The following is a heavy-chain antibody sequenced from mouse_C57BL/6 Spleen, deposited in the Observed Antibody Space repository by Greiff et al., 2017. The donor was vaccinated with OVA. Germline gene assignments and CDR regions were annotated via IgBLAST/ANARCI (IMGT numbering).Heavy chain of an antibody. CDR3: ARDYAHYFDY. V-gene: IGHV1-64*01. D-gene: IGHD2-4*01. J-gene: IGHJ2*01. CDR2: IHPNSGST. Sequence: VQRKRPGAELVKPGASVKLSCKASGYTFTSYWMHWVKQRPGQGLEWIGMIHPNSGSTNYNEKFKSKATLTVDKSSSTAYMQLSSLTSEDSAVYYCARDYAHYFDYWGQGTTLTVSS. CDR1: GYTFTSYW.